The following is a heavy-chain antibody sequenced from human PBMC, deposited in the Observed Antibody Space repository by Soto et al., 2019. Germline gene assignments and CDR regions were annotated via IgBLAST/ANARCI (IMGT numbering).Heavy chain of an antibody. D-gene: IGHD2-15*01. CDR1: GFTFSSYA. CDR2: VSIGGST. J-gene: IGHJ4*02. V-gene: IGHV3-23*01. CDR3: AKRRGAGGHFDY. Sequence: DVQLLESGGGLVQPEGSLRLSCAASGFTFSSYAMGWVRQGPGKGLEWVAVVSIGGSTHYADSVRGRFTISRDNSKNTLSLQMNSLTAEDKAVYFCAKRRGAGGHFDYWGQGALVTVSS.